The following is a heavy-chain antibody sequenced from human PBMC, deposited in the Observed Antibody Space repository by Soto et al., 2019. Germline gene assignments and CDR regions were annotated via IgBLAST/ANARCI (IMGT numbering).Heavy chain of an antibody. CDR3: ARGISSDSSGWYYDY. V-gene: IGHV4-34*01. CDR1: GGSFSGYY. D-gene: IGHD6-19*01. Sequence: VQLQQWGAGLLKPSETLSLTCAVYGGSFSGYYWSWIRQPPGKGLEWIGEINHSGSTNYNPSLKSRVTISVDTSKNQFSLKLSSVTAADTAVYYCARGISSDSSGWYYDYWGQGTLVTVSS. J-gene: IGHJ4*02. CDR2: INHSGST.